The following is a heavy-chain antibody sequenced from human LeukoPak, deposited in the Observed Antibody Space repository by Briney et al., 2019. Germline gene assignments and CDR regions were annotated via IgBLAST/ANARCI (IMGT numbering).Heavy chain of an antibody. CDR3: ARDSYYYDSSGYYPSLWYFDL. Sequence: PSETLSLTCAVYGGSFSGYYWSWIRQPPGKGLEWIGEINHSGSTNYNPSLKSRATISVDTSKNQFSLKLSSVTAADTAVYYCARDSYYYDSSGYYPSLWYFDLWGRGTLVTVSS. D-gene: IGHD3-22*01. V-gene: IGHV4-34*01. CDR1: GGSFSGYY. J-gene: IGHJ2*01. CDR2: INHSGST.